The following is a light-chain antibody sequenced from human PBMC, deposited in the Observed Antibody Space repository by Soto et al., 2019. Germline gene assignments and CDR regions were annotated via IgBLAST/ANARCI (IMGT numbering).Light chain of an antibody. J-gene: IGKJ2*01. Sequence: EIGLTQSPGTLSLSPGERVTLSCRASQSIGSSVLAWYQQKPGHSPRLLIYGAFSRTTGIPDRFSGSGSGTDIPLTISRLEPEDFAVYYCQQYGSSPMYPFGQGTKLEIK. CDR3: QQYGSSPMYP. CDR1: QSIGSSV. CDR2: GAF. V-gene: IGKV3-20*01.